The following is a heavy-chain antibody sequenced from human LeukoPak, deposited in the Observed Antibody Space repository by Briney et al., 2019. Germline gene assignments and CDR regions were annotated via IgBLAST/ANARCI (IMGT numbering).Heavy chain of an antibody. D-gene: IGHD3-22*01. CDR2: IYYSGST. V-gene: IGHV4-59*01. Sequence: SETLSLTCTVSGGSISSYYWSWIRQPPGKGLEWIGYIYYSGSTNYNPSLKSRVTISVDTSKNQFSLKLSSVTAADTAVYYCARGRDYYDSSGYYPLLDYWGQGTLVTVSS. J-gene: IGHJ4*02. CDR1: GGSISSYY. CDR3: ARGRDYYDSSGYYPLLDY.